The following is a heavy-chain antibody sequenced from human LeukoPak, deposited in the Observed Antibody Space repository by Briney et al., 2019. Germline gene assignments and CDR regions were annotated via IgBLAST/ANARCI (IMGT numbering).Heavy chain of an antibody. J-gene: IGHJ6*03. CDR1: GFTFSSYG. CDR2: IRYDGSNK. V-gene: IGHV3-30*02. D-gene: IGHD3-10*01. Sequence: GGSLILSCAASGFTFSSYGMHWVRQAPGKGLEWVAFIRYDGSNKYYADSVKGRFTISRDNSKNTLYLQMNSLRAEDTAVYYCAKSTMVRGVITSDYYYYYMDVWGKGTTVTISS. CDR3: AKSTMVRGVITSDYYYYYMDV.